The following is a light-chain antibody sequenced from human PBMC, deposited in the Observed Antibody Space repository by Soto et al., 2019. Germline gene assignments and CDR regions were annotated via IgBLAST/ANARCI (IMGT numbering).Light chain of an antibody. CDR1: QSISSY. CDR2: AAS. CDR3: QKSYSTPPT. V-gene: IGKV1-39*01. J-gene: IGKJ1*01. Sequence: DIQMTHSPSSLSASVGDRVTITCRASQSISSYLNWYQQKPGKAPKLLIYAASSLQSGVPSRFSGSGSGTDFTLTISSLQPEDFATYYCQKSYSTPPTCGQGTKGDIK.